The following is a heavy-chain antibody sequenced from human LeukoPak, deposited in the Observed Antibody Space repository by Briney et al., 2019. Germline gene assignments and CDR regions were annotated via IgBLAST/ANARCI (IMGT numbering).Heavy chain of an antibody. CDR1: GFTFSSYG. CDR3: ARDSSYYYDSSGTGFDY. J-gene: IGHJ4*02. Sequence: GRSLRLSCAASGFTFSSYGMHWVRQAPGKGLEWVAVIWYDGSNKYYADSVKGRFTISRDNAKNSLYLQMNSLRAEDTAVYYCARDSSYYYDSSGTGFDYWGQGTLVTVSS. CDR2: IWYDGSNK. V-gene: IGHV3-33*01. D-gene: IGHD3-22*01.